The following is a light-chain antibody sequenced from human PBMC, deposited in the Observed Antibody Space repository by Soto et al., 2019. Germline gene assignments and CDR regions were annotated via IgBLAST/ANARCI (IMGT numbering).Light chain of an antibody. CDR2: AAS. V-gene: IGKV1-27*01. J-gene: IGKJ1*01. CDR1: QGISNY. CDR3: QEYNSAPWT. Sequence: DIQMTQSPSSLSASVGDRVTITCRASQGISNYLAWYQQKPGKVPKLLIYAASTLQSGVPSRFSGSGSWTDFTFTISSLQPEDVAIYYCQEYNSAPWTFGKGTKVEIK.